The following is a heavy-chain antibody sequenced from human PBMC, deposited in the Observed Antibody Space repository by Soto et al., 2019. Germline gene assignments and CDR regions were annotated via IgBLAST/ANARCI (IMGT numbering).Heavy chain of an antibody. CDR3: ASRDYTDAFDI. Sequence: QVQLQESGPGLVKPSETLSLTCTVSGASISSYYWSWIRQPPGKGLEWIGYIFYSGNTNYNPSLQSRVTISVDTSKNQFSLKLNSVTAADTAVYYCASRDYTDAFDIWGQGTVVTVSS. D-gene: IGHD4-4*01. CDR1: GASISSYY. CDR2: IFYSGNT. V-gene: IGHV4-59*01. J-gene: IGHJ3*02.